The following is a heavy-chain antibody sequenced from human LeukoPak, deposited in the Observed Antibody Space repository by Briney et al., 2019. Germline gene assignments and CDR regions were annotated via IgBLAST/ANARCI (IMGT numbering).Heavy chain of an antibody. CDR2: INPNSGGT. CDR1: GYTFTGYY. Sequence: RASVKVSCKASGYTFTGYYMHWVRQAPGQGLEWMGWINPNSGGTNYAQKFQGRVTMTRDTSISTAYMELSRLRSDDTAVYYCATHYDFWSAVFDYWGQGTLVTVSS. D-gene: IGHD3-3*01. J-gene: IGHJ4*02. V-gene: IGHV1-2*02. CDR3: ATHYDFWSAVFDY.